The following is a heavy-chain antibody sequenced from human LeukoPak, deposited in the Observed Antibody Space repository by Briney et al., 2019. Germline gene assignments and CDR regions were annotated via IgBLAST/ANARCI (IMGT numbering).Heavy chain of an antibody. V-gene: IGHV4-4*02. D-gene: IGHD3-22*01. J-gene: IGHJ4*02. CDR2: IYHSGST. CDR3: ASLYYYDSSGPNGYFDY. CDR1: GGSISSSNW. Sequence: PSGTLSLTCAVSGGSISSSNWWSWVRQPPGKGLEWIGEIYHSGSTNYNPSLKSRVTISVDKSKNQFSLELSSVTAADTAVYYCASLYYYDSSGPNGYFDYWGQGTLVTVSS.